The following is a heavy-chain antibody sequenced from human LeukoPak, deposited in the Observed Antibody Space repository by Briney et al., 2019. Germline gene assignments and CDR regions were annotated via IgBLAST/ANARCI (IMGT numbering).Heavy chain of an antibody. J-gene: IGHJ4*02. CDR3: ARDRESYYDILTGQIGTAYFDY. CDR1: GFTLSSYA. V-gene: IGHV3-64*01. Sequence: SGGSLRLSCAASGFTLSSYAMHWVRQAPGKGLEYVSAISRNGGSTYYANSVKGRFTISRDNSKNTLYLQMGSLRAEDMAVYYCARDRESYYDILTGQIGTAYFDYWGQGTLVTVSS. D-gene: IGHD3-9*01. CDR2: ISRNGGST.